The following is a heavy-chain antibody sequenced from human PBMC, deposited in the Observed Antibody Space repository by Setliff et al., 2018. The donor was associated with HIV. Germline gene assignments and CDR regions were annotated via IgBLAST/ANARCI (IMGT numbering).Heavy chain of an antibody. J-gene: IGHJ4*02. CDR1: GYTFTSYD. CDR3: ARMEATRPPRGLDY. V-gene: IGHV1-8*01. CDR2: TNTYRGKS. D-gene: IGHD6-6*01. Sequence: ASVKVSCKASGYTFTSYDINWVRQAAGQGLEWVGWTNTYRGKSVYAQKFQGRVTMTRDTSTSTAYMELSSLRSEDTAVYYCARMEATRPPRGLDYWGPGRLVTSPQ.